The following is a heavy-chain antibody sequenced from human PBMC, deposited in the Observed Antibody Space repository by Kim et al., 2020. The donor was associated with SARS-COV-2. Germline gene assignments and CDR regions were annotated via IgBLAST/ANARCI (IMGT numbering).Heavy chain of an antibody. J-gene: IGHJ4*02. D-gene: IGHD1-26*01. V-gene: IGHV4-59*08. CDR1: GGSISSYY. CDR3: AIVDSGSYWTPVH. CDR2: IYYSGST. Sequence: SETLSLTCTVSGGSISSYYWSWIRQPPGKGLEWIGYIYYSGSTNYNPSLKSRVTISVDTSKNQFSLKLSSVTAADTAVYYCAIVDSGSYWTPVHWGQGTLVTVSS.